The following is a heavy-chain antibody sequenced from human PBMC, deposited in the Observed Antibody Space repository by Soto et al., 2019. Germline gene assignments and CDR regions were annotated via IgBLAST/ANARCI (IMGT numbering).Heavy chain of an antibody. CDR3: ARIQLVVVPAAIQGVKVQYGMDV. CDR2: TRNKANSYTT. J-gene: IGHJ6*02. CDR1: GFTFSDHY. D-gene: IGHD2-2*01. Sequence: GGSLRLSCAASGFTFSDHYMDWVRQAPGKGLEWVGRTRNKANSYTTEYAASVKGRFTISRDDSKNSLYLQMNSLKTEDTAVYYCARIQLVVVPAAIQGVKVQYGMDVWGQGTTVTVSS. V-gene: IGHV3-72*01.